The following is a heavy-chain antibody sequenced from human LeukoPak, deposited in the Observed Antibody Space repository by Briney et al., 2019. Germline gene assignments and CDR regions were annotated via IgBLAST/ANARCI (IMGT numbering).Heavy chain of an antibody. J-gene: IGHJ5*02. CDR3: ARVRGYGSGGWWFDP. D-gene: IGHD3-10*01. Sequence: SETLSLTCAVYGGSFSGYYWSWIRQPPGKGLEWIGEINHSGSTNYNPSLKSRVTISVDTSKNQFPLKLSSVTAADTAVYYCARVRGYGSGGWWFDPWGQGTLVTASS. CDR2: INHSGST. V-gene: IGHV4-34*01. CDR1: GGSFSGYY.